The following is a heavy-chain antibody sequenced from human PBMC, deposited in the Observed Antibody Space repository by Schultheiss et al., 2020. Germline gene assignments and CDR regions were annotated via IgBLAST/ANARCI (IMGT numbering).Heavy chain of an antibody. Sequence: SETLSLTCTVSGGSISYYYWSWIRQPPGKGLEWIGYIYYSENTNYNPSLKSRVTMSLDTSKNLFSLKLSSVTAADTAVYYCARDRGFSWFDPWGQGTLVTVSS. CDR2: IYYSENT. V-gene: IGHV4-59*01. J-gene: IGHJ5*02. CDR1: GGSISYYY. D-gene: IGHD3-10*01. CDR3: ARDRGFSWFDP.